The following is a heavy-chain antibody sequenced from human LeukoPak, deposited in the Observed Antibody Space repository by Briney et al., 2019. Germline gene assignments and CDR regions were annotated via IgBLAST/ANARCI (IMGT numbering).Heavy chain of an antibody. CDR2: IRSKAYGGTT. CDR3: TKGSTHFDY. V-gene: IGHV3-49*04. CDR1: GFTFGDYA. J-gene: IGHJ4*02. D-gene: IGHD6-13*01. Sequence: GGSLRLSCTASGFTFGDYAMSWVRQAPGKGPEWVGFIRSKAYGGTTDYAASVKGRFTISRDDSKSIAYLQMNSLKTEDTAVYYCTKGSTHFDYWGQGTLVTVSS.